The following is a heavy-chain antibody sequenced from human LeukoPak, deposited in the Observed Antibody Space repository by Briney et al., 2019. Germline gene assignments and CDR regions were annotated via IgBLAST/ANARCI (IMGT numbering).Heavy chain of an antibody. J-gene: IGHJ1*01. V-gene: IGHV3-74*01. Sequence: GGSLRLSCAASGFTFSRYWMHWVRLAPGKGLGWVSRINGDGSTTSYADSVKGGFTISRDNAKNTLYLQMNSLRAEDTAVYYCATGNYYDSRGYYTFGHWGQGTLVTVSS. CDR3: ATGNYYDSRGYYTFGH. CDR2: INGDGSTT. D-gene: IGHD3-22*01. CDR1: GFTFSRYW.